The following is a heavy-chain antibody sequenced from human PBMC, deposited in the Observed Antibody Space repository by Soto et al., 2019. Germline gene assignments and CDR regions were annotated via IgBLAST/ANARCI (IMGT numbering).Heavy chain of an antibody. D-gene: IGHD5-18*01. CDR3: ARTAMAPFDY. Sequence: QVQLVESGGGVVQPGRSLRLSCAASGFTFSSYAMHWVRQAPGKGLEWVAVISYDGSNKYYADSVKGRFTISRDNSKNTLYLQMKSLRAEDTAVYYCARTAMAPFDYWGQGTLVTVSS. J-gene: IGHJ4*02. V-gene: IGHV3-30-3*01. CDR1: GFTFSSYA. CDR2: ISYDGSNK.